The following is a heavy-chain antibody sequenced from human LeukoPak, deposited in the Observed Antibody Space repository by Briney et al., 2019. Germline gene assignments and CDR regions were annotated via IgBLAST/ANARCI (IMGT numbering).Heavy chain of an antibody. D-gene: IGHD4-17*01. CDR1: GGSISSYY. J-gene: IGHJ6*03. V-gene: IGHV4-59*01. CDR3: ARSFEDYGDYVRYYYMDV. CDR2: IYYSGST. Sequence: PSETLSLTCTVSGGSISSYYWSWIRQPPGNGLEWIGYIYYSGSTNYNPSLKSRVTISVDTSKNQFSLKLSSVTAADTAVYYCARSFEDYGDYVRYYYMDVWGKGTTVTVSS.